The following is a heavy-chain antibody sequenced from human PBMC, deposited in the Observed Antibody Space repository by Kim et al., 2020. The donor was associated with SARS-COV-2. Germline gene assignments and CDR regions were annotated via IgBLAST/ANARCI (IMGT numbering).Heavy chain of an antibody. CDR2: IHHSGST. CDR3: TNKYHYDTSGFYYADW. D-gene: IGHD3-22*01. CDR1: GYSISSGYY. V-gene: IGHV4-38-2*01. J-gene: IGHJ1*01. Sequence: SETLSLTCAVSGYSISSGYYWGWIRQPPGKGLEWIGSIHHSGSTYYNQSLKSRVGISIDTSKNQLSLRMNSVNAADTAVYYCTNKYHYDTSGFYYADWWGQGTLVPVSS.